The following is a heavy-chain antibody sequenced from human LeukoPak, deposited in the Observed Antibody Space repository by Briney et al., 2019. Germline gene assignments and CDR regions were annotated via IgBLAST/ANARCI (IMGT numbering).Heavy chain of an antibody. CDR2: TNRDDSDT. J-gene: IGHJ4*02. Sequence: PGGSLRLSCAASGFTFSNFAMSWVRQAPGKGLVWVSRTNRDDSDTSYADSVKGRFTISRDKAKSTLYLQMNSLRVEGTAVYYCARSANYFDTSGQDYWGQGTLVTVSS. CDR3: ARSANYFDTSGQDY. CDR1: GFTFSNFA. D-gene: IGHD3-22*01. V-gene: IGHV3-74*01.